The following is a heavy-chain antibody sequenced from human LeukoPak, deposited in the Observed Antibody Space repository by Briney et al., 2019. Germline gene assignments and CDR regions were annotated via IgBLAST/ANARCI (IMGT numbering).Heavy chain of an antibody. CDR3: ARDTRQRGYSGYDSGYFDY. D-gene: IGHD5-12*01. J-gene: IGHJ4*02. CDR1: GFTFSSYE. Sequence: PGGSLRLSCAASGFTFSSYEMNWVRQAPGKGLEWVSYISSSGSTIYYADSVKGRFTISRDNAKNSLYLQMNSLRAEDKAVYYCARDTRQRGYSGYDSGYFDYWGQGTLVTVSS. CDR2: ISSSGSTI. V-gene: IGHV3-48*03.